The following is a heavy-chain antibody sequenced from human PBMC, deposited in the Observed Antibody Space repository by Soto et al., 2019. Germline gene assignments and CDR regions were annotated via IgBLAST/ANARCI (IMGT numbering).Heavy chain of an antibody. J-gene: IGHJ4*02. V-gene: IGHV3-66*01. CDR1: GFTVSSNY. CDR2: IYSGGST. Sequence: PGGSLRLSCAASGFTVSSNYMSWVRQAPGKGLEWVSVIYSGGSTYYADSVKGRFTISRDNSKNTLYLQMNSLRAEDTAVYYCAKDRFAKEVATTDYWGQGTLVTVSS. D-gene: IGHD5-12*01. CDR3: AKDRFAKEVATTDY.